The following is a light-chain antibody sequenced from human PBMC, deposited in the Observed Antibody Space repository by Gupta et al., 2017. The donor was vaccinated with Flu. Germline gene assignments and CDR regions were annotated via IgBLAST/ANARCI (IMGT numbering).Light chain of an antibody. CDR1: PSIGST. CDR3: QQYTIWPAT. CDR2: DAS. Sequence: GASATLSCRASPSIGSTLAWYQQTPGQAPRLIMFDASTRATGFPARFSGSGSGTEFTLIISSLQSEYFAVYYCQQYTIWPATFGGGTKVEIK. V-gene: IGKV3-15*01. J-gene: IGKJ4*01.